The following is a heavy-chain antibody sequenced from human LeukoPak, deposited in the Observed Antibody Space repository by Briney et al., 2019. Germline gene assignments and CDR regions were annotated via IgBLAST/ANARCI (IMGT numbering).Heavy chain of an antibody. Sequence: GGSLRLTCAASGFTFSTYAMSWVRQAPGKGLEWVSTIRGNGANTYYGGSVKGRFTISRDNAKNSLYLQMNSLRAEDTALYYCAKASWYDAFDIWGQGTMVTVSS. V-gene: IGHV3-23*01. CDR1: GFTFSTYA. D-gene: IGHD6-13*01. CDR2: IRGNGANT. CDR3: AKASWYDAFDI. J-gene: IGHJ3*02.